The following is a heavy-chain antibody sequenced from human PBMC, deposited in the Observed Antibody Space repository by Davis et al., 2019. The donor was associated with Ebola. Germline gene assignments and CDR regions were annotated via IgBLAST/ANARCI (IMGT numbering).Heavy chain of an antibody. CDR1: GVPFSRYA. CDR3: AKGGVVMETHLGTTFDL. J-gene: IGHJ3*01. D-gene: IGHD3-10*01. V-gene: IGHV3-23*01. CDR2: LSGSAITI. Sequence: PGGSLRLSCAGSGVPFSRYAISWVRQAPGEGLEWVSGLSGSAITIYYADSVKGRFTISRDNSKNTLYLQMNSLTAEDTAVYYCAKGGVVMETHLGTTFDLWGQGTMVTVSS.